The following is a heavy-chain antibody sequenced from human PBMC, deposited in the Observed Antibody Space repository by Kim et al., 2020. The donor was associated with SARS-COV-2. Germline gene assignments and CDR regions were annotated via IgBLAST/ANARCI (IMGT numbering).Heavy chain of an antibody. CDR1: GFTFSNYA. CDR3: AKDRGARSGWYP. V-gene: IGHV3-23*01. CDR2: ISGSGGST. Sequence: GGSLRLSCAASGFTFSNYAMSWVRQAPGKGLEWVSAISGSGGSTYYADSVKGRFTVSRDNSKNTLYLQMNSLRAEDTAVYYCAKDRGARSGWYPWGQGTLVTVSS. D-gene: IGHD6-19*01. J-gene: IGHJ5*02.